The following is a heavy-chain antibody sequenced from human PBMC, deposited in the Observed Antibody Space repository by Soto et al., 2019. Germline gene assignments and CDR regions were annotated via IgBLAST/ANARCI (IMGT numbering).Heavy chain of an antibody. CDR3: ARDEYGYGDSYDS. D-gene: IGHD5-12*01. CDR1: GVSISTYH. CDR2: MHTSGST. V-gene: IGHV4-4*07. J-gene: IGHJ4*02. Sequence: SQTLSLTCIVRGVSISTYHWSWIPQPAGKGLEWIGRMHTSGSTNYNPPLKSRVSMSGDTSKNHFSLKGISVTAADTAVYYCARDEYGYGDSYDSWGQGTLVTVSS.